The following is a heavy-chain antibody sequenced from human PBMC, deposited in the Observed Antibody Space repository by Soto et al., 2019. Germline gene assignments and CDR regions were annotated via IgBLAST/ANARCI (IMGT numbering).Heavy chain of an antibody. D-gene: IGHD2-21*01. CDR2: IIPKFGTA. CDR3: ASDKLSSLVVETPPLFDS. CDR1: GGIFSDYA. J-gene: IGHJ5*01. V-gene: IGHV1-69*12. Sequence: QVQLEQSGGEVKKPGSSVKVSCRVSGGIFSDYAVSWVRQAPGQGLQWVGGIIPKFGTAKYARKVEDRVTLTADELTTTVYMAINNLRSADTALYYCASDKLSSLVVETPPLFDSWGQGTLLTVSS.